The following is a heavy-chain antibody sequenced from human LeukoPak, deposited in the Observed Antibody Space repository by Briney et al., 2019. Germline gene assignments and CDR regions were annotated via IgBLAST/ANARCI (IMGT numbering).Heavy chain of an antibody. CDR3: ARGGWYKSGLDY. CDR1: GFTFSSYW. Sequence: GGSLRLXCAASGFTFSSYWMHWVRQAPGKGLVWVSRINSDGSSTSYADSVKGRFTISRDNAKNTLYLQMNSLRAEDTAVYYRARGGWYKSGLDYWGQGTLVTVSS. V-gene: IGHV3-74*01. CDR2: INSDGSST. J-gene: IGHJ4*02. D-gene: IGHD6-19*01.